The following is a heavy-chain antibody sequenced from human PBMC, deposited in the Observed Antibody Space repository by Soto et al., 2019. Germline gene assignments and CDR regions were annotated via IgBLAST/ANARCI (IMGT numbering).Heavy chain of an antibody. V-gene: IGHV4-39*01. CDR2: IYYSGST. J-gene: IGHJ4*02. CDR3: ARHAGDSSGYYPQYFDY. Sequence: PSETLSLTCTVSGGSISSSSYYWGWIRQPPGKVLEWIGSIYYSGSTYYNPSLKSRVTISVDTSKNQFSLKLSSVTAADTAVYYCARHAGDSSGYYPQYFDYWGQGTLVTVSS. CDR1: GGSISSSSYY. D-gene: IGHD3-22*01.